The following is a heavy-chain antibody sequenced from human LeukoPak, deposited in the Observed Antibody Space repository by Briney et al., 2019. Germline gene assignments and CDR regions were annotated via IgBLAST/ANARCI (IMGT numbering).Heavy chain of an antibody. CDR1: GFSFSSSV. V-gene: IGHV3-23*01. D-gene: IGHD1-26*01. CDR2: INLSGDHT. CDR3: AKGGRSSGPFDP. Sequence: GSLRLSCAATGFSFSSSVMSWVRQAPARGLEWVSTINLSGDHTYYADSMKGRFTISRDNSKNTLYLQMDSLRAEDTAIYYCAKGGRSSGPFDPWGQGTLVTVSS. J-gene: IGHJ5*02.